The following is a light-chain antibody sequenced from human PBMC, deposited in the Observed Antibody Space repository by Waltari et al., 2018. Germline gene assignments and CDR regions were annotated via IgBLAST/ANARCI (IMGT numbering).Light chain of an antibody. V-gene: IGLV2-23*02. CDR3: CSYAGTTSWL. CDR1: SSDVGDYNL. CDR2: EVN. J-gene: IGLJ3*02. Sequence: QSALTQPASVSGSPGQSITISCTGTSSDVGDYNLVSWYQQHAGQVPKLIIYEVNNRPSGVSTRFSGSRSGNTASLTISGLQAEDEATYFCCSYAGTTSWLFGGGTKVTVL.